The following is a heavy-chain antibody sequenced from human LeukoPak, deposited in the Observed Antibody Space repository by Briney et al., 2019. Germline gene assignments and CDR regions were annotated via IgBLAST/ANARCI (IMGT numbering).Heavy chain of an antibody. CDR1: GFTFSSYW. V-gene: IGHV3-74*01. CDR3: ASGLHYGGNSTRANWFDP. CDR2: ISTDGSST. D-gene: IGHD4-23*01. Sequence: QPGGSLRLSCAASGFTFSSYWMHWVRQAPGKGLVWVSRISTDGSSTSYAGSVKGRFTISRDNAKNTLYLQMNSLRAEDTAVYYCASGLHYGGNSTRANWFDPWGQGTLVTVSS. J-gene: IGHJ5*02.